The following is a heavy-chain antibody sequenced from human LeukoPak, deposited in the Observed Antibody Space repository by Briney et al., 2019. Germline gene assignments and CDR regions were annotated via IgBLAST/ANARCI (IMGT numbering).Heavy chain of an antibody. J-gene: IGHJ4*02. CDR1: GFTFSSYW. CDR2: INTDGRTT. Sequence: GGSLRLSCAASGFTFSSYWMHWVRQAPRKGLVWVSRINTDGRTTTYADSVKGRFTISRDNAKNTLYLQMNTLRAEDAAVYYCAKRPSLSADYPYYFDYWGQGTLVTVSS. V-gene: IGHV3-74*01. CDR3: AKRPSLSADYPYYFDY. D-gene: IGHD4-11*01.